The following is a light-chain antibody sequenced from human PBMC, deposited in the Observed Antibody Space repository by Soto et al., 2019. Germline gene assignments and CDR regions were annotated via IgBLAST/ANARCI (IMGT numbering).Light chain of an antibody. CDR2: AAS. V-gene: IGKV1-9*01. J-gene: IGKJ4*01. CDR3: QQLNSYPLT. CDR1: QGISSS. Sequence: DIQLTQSPSFLSASVGDRVTITCRASQGISSSLAWYQQKPGKAPKLLIYAASTLQSGVPARFSGSGSGTEFTLTISSLQPEDFATYYCQQLNSYPLTFGRGTKVEIK.